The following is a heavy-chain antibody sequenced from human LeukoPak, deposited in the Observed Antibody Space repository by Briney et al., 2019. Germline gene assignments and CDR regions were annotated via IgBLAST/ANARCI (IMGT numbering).Heavy chain of an antibody. J-gene: IGHJ4*02. CDR1: GFTFSSYG. D-gene: IGHD3-22*01. V-gene: IGHV3-30*18. CDR3: AKSHHYDSSGYLLGY. Sequence: GRSLRLSCAASGFTFSSYGMHWVRQAPGKGLEWVAVISYDGSNKYYADSVKGRFTTSRDNSKNTLYLQMNSLRAEDTAVYYCAKSHHYDSSGYLLGYWGQGTLVTVSS. CDR2: ISYDGSNK.